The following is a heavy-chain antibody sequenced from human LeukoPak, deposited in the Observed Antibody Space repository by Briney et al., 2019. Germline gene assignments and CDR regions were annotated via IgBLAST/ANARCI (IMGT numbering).Heavy chain of an antibody. CDR2: ISGSGDTT. D-gene: IGHD3-10*01. V-gene: IGHV3-23*01. CDR1: GFTFSSYA. CDR3: AKQFGSGAPYYYYMDV. Sequence: GGSLRLSCAASGFTFSSYAMNWVRPAPGKGLEWVSFISGSGDTTYYADSVKGRFTISRDNSKNTLYLQMNSLRAEDTAVYYCAKQFGSGAPYYYYMDVWGKGTTVIVSS. J-gene: IGHJ6*03.